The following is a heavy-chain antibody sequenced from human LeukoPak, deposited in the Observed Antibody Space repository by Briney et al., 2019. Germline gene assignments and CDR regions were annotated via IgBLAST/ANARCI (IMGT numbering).Heavy chain of an antibody. D-gene: IGHD5-12*01. J-gene: IGHJ5*02. CDR1: GFTFSSYG. V-gene: IGHV3-23*01. Sequence: GGTLRLSCAASGFTFSSYGMSWVRQAPGKGLEWVSAISGSGGSTYYADSVKGRFTISRDNAKNSLYLQMNSLRAEDTAVYYCARIGGGYDYNWFDPWGQGTLVTVSS. CDR2: ISGSGGST. CDR3: ARIGGGYDYNWFDP.